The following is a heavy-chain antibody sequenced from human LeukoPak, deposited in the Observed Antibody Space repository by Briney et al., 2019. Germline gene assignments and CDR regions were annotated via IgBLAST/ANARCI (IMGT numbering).Heavy chain of an antibody. V-gene: IGHV3-23*01. CDR2: INGGGDTT. J-gene: IGHJ6*02. D-gene: IGHD1-26*01. Sequence: GGSLRLSCAAPGFNFVSYAMTWVRRAPGRGLEWVSAINGGGDTTYYADSVKGRFTISRDKSKNTMYLQMNSVRAEDTALYYCAKFRYQEVGATRRSYYYYGMDVWGQGTTVTVSS. CDR1: GFNFVSYA. CDR3: AKFRYQEVGATRRSYYYYGMDV.